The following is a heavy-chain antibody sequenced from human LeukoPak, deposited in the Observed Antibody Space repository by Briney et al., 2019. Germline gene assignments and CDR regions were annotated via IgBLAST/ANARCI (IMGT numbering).Heavy chain of an antibody. V-gene: IGHV4-59*06. CDR1: GGSISNYY. CDR3: ARDSSFLYDSSGYGWFDP. CDR2: IYYSRST. D-gene: IGHD3-22*01. Sequence: SETLSLTCSVSGGSISNYYWSWIRQHPGKGLEWIGYIYYSRSTYYNPSLKSRVAISVDTSKNQFSLKLSSVTAAETAVYYCARDSSFLYDSSGYGWFDPWGQGTLVTVSS. J-gene: IGHJ5*02.